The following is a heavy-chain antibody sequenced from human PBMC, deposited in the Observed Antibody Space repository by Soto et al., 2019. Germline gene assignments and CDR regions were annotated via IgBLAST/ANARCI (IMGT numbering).Heavy chain of an antibody. CDR1: GGSISSSNW. J-gene: IGHJ4*02. CDR2: IYHSGST. D-gene: IGHD6-19*01. Sequence: QVQLQESGPGLVKPSGTLSLTCAVSGGSISSSNWWSWVRQPPGKGLEWIGEIYHSGSTNYNPSLRSRATTSVDKSKNQYSLKLSSVTAADTAVYYCARLPIAVAPIDYWGQGTLVTVSS. V-gene: IGHV4-4*02. CDR3: ARLPIAVAPIDY.